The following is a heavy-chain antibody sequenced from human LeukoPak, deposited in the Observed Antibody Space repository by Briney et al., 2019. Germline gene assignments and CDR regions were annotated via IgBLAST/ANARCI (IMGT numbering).Heavy chain of an antibody. Sequence: GESLKISCQGSGYNFTTYWIGWVRQMPVKGLEWMGIIYPGDSDTRYSPSFQGHITISTDKSISIAYLQWSSLKAADTAVYYCARFPTDSSSLFDYWGQGTLVTVSA. CDR2: IYPGDSDT. CDR1: GYNFTTYW. V-gene: IGHV5-51*01. CDR3: ARFPTDSSSLFDY. J-gene: IGHJ4*02. D-gene: IGHD6-13*01.